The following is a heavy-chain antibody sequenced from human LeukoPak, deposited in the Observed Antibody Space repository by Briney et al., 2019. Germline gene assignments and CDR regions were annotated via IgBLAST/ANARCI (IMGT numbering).Heavy chain of an antibody. V-gene: IGHV1-69*04. CDR1: GGTFSSYT. CDR2: IIPILGIA. CDR3: ARETLSIAGATPDY. Sequence: SVKVSCKASGGTFSSYTISWVRQAPGQGLEWMGRIIPILGIANYAQKFQGRVTITADKSTSTAYMELSSLRSEDTAVYYCARETLSIAGATPDYWGQGTLVTVSS. J-gene: IGHJ4*02. D-gene: IGHD1-26*01.